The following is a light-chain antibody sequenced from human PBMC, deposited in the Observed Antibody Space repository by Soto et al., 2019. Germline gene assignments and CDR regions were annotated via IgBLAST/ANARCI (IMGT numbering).Light chain of an antibody. CDR1: QIILTN. Sequence: VYGESRATRCCRASQIILTNLAWYQQKPGQAPRLLIYGASTRATGFPAKFSGSGSGTESIFPISSLQSQEFEIYYCGQYNIWPSTFCLGTRLEIK. J-gene: IGKJ5*01. CDR2: GAS. CDR3: GQYNIWPST. V-gene: IGKV3-15*01.